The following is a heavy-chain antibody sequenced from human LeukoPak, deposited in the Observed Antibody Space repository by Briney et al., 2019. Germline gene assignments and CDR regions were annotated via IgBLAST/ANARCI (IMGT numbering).Heavy chain of an antibody. J-gene: IGHJ4*02. Sequence: KTSETLSLTCTVSGGSVSSGSYYWSWIRQPAGKGLEWIGRIYTSGSTNYNPSLKSRVTISVDTSKNQFSLKLSSVTAADTAVYYCASYYVSSWYEGFDYWGQGTLVTVSS. CDR2: IYTSGST. V-gene: IGHV4-61*02. CDR1: GGSVSSGSYY. CDR3: ASYYVSSWYEGFDY. D-gene: IGHD6-13*01.